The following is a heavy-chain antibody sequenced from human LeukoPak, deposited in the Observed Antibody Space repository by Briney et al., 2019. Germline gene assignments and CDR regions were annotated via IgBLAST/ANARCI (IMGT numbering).Heavy chain of an antibody. D-gene: IGHD4-23*01. V-gene: IGHV4-59*01. Sequence: SETLSLTCTVSGGSISSYYWSWIRQPPGKGLEWIGYIYYSGSTNYNPSLKSRVTISVDTSKNQFSLKLSSVTAADTAVYYCARPYGGNDAFDIWGQGTMVTVSS. CDR1: GGSISSYY. CDR2: IYYSGST. J-gene: IGHJ3*02. CDR3: ARPYGGNDAFDI.